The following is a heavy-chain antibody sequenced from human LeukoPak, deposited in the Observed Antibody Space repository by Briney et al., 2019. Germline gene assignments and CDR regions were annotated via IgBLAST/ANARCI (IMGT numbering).Heavy chain of an antibody. V-gene: IGHV3-53*01. CDR2: LYSDGST. D-gene: IGHD4-23*01. J-gene: IGHJ4*02. CDR3: AKNDYGGEIFDY. Sequence: PGGSLRLSCAASGFTVSRNYMSWVRQAPGKGLEWVSVLYSDGSTYHADSVKGRFTVSRDNSKNTLYLQMNSLRAEDTAVYYCAKNDYGGEIFDYWGQGTLVTVSS. CDR1: GFTVSRNY.